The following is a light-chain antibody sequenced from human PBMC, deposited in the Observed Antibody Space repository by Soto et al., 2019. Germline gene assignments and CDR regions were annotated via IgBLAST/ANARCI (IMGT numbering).Light chain of an antibody. CDR2: DVS. Sequence: QSALTQPRSVSGSPGQSVTISCTGTSSDVGGYNYVSWYQQHPGKAPKLMIYDVSKRPSGVPDRFSGSKSGNTASLTISGLQAEDEADYYCCSYGGSYYVFGTRTKVTVL. J-gene: IGLJ1*01. V-gene: IGLV2-11*01. CDR1: SSDVGGYNY. CDR3: CSYGGSYYV.